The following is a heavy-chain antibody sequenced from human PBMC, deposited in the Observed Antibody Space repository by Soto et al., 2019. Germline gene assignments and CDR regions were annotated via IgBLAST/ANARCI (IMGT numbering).Heavy chain of an antibody. Sequence: ASVKVSCKASGYTFTDYFIHWVRQAPGQGLEWIGWINPYSGGADLSQKFQGRVTMTRDTSISTAYMEVSSLRSDDTAVFYCARLMHYSHHGGSSHSGFDMWGQGTLVTVSS. V-gene: IGHV1-2*02. CDR1: GYTFTDYF. CDR3: ARLMHYSHHGGSSHSGFDM. D-gene: IGHD2-15*01. CDR2: INPYSGGA. J-gene: IGHJ3*02.